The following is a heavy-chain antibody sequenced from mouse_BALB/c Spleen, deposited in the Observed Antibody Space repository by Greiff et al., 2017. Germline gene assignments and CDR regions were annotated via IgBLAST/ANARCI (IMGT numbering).Heavy chain of an antibody. CDR2: ISYSGST. D-gene: IGHD2-1*01. CDR1: GYSITSDYA. CDR3: ARGWYSYAMDY. Sequence: EVKLQESGPGLVKPSQSLSLTCTVTGYSITSDYAWNWIRQFPGNKLEWMGYISYSGSTSYNPSLKSRISITRDTSKNQFFLQLNSVTTEDTATYYCARGWYSYAMDYWGQGTSVTVSS. V-gene: IGHV3-2*02. J-gene: IGHJ4*01.